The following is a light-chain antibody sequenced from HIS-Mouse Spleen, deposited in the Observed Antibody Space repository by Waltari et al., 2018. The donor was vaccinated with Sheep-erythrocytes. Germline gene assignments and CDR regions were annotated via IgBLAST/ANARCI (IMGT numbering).Light chain of an antibody. Sequence: QSALTQPASVSGSPGQSITISCTVTSSDVGGYNYVSWYQQHPGQAPKLMISGVSNRPSGVSNRFSCSKAGNTASLTISGLQAEDEADYYCCSYAGSYNYVFGTGTKVTVL. J-gene: IGLJ1*01. CDR1: SSDVGGYNY. V-gene: IGLV2-14*03. CDR3: CSYAGSYNYV. CDR2: GVS.